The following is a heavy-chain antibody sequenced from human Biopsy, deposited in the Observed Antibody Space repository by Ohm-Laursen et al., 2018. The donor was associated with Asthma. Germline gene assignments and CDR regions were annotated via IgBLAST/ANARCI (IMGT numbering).Heavy chain of an antibody. CDR1: SGSGGYMRSGNYY. D-gene: IGHD6-13*01. CDR2: IYYSGTT. V-gene: IGHV4-39*01. CDR3: VRGSSSWHHGPFHYYYGLDV. J-gene: IGHJ6*02. Sequence: SDTLSLTYSLSSGSGGYMRSGNYYWGWIRQPPGKGLEWIGSIYYSGTTYYNPSLESRATVSADTSKNQFSLKLTSVTAADTAVYYCVRGSSSWHHGPFHYYYGLDVWGQGTTATVSS.